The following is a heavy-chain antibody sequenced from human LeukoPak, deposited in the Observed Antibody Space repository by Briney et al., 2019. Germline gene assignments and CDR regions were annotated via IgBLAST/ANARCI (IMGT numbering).Heavy chain of an antibody. CDR2: INPDGSIT. Sequence: GGSLRLSCAASGFTFSSSWMHWVRQAPGKGLVWVSRINPDGSITSHADSVKGRFTISRDNSKNTLYLQMNSLRTEDTAVYYCAKDRGSGSSIPSDYWGQGTLVTVSS. D-gene: IGHD3-10*01. CDR3: AKDRGSGSSIPSDY. J-gene: IGHJ4*02. CDR1: GFTFSSSW. V-gene: IGHV3-74*01.